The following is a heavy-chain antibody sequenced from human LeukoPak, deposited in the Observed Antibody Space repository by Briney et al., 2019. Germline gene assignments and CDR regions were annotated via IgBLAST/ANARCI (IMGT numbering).Heavy chain of an antibody. CDR1: GFTFDDYA. CDR3: AKAPPSYYYDSSGYYSAEEYYFDY. D-gene: IGHD3-22*01. J-gene: IGHJ4*02. CDR2: ISWNSGSI. V-gene: IGHV3-9*01. Sequence: GGSLRLPCAASGFTFDDYAMHWVRQAPGKGLEWVSGISWNSGSIGYADSVKGRFTISRDNSKNTLYLQMNSLRAEDTAVYYCAKAPPSYYYDSSGYYSAEEYYFDYWGQGTLVTVSS.